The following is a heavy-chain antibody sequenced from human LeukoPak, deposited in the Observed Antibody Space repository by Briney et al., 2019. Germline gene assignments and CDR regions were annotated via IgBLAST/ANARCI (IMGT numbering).Heavy chain of an antibody. CDR3: VRERGATVDY. CDR1: GYTFSGYY. Sequence: GASVKVSCKASGYTFSGYYIHWVRQAPGQGLEWMGWINFNSGDTNYAQKFQGRVTVTRDTSISTTYMELSSLRADDTAIYHCVRERGATVDYWGQGPLVTVSS. V-gene: IGHV1-2*02. CDR2: INFNSGDT. J-gene: IGHJ4*02. D-gene: IGHD1-26*01.